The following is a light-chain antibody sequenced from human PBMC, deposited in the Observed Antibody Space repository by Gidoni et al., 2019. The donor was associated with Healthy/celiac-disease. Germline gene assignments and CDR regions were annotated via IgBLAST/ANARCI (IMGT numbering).Light chain of an antibody. V-gene: IGKV1-39*01. CDR1: QNISNY. J-gene: IGKJ3*01. Sequence: DIQMSQCPSSLSASVVDRVTITCRASQNISNYLNCYHLKPGKAPTLLIYAASSLQSGVPSRFSGSGSGTDFTPPVSSLQPADFATYYCQKSYSPPRITFGHGTKVDIK. CDR3: QKSYSPPRIT. CDR2: AAS.